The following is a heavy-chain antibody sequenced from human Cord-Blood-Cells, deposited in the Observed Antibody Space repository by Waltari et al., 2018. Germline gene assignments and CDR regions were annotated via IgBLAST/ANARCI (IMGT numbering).Heavy chain of an antibody. CDR1: GFTFSSYA. D-gene: IGHD1-26*01. CDR2: ISYDGSNK. J-gene: IGHJ4*02. V-gene: IGHV3-30*04. CDR3: ARGGVYSGSPAKTGY. Sequence: QVQLVESGGGVVQPGRSLRLSCAASGFTFSSYAMHCVRQAPGKGLGWVAVISYDGSNKYYAESVKGRFTISRDNSKNTLYLQMNSLRAEDTAVYYCARGGVYSGSPAKTGYWGQGTLVTVSS.